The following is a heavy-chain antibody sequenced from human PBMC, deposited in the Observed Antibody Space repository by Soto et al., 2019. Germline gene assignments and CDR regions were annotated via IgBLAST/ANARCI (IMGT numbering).Heavy chain of an antibody. J-gene: IGHJ4*02. CDR2: ITSDTKTI. Sequence: EVQLVESGGGLVQPGGSLRLSCVASGFRFSIYSMNWVRQAPGKGLEWFAYITSDTKTIKYADSVKGRFTISRDNDKNLVYLQMNSLRDEDTAVYYCARSVEGHFDYWGQGTVVTVSA. CDR3: ARSVEGHFDY. CDR1: GFRFSIYS. D-gene: IGHD6-19*01. V-gene: IGHV3-48*02.